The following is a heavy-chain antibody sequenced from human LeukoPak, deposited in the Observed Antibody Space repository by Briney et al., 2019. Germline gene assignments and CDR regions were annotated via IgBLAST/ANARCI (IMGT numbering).Heavy chain of an antibody. CDR3: ARESPIRGYFDY. J-gene: IGHJ4*02. Sequence: GGSLRLSCAASGFTFATYAMSWVRQAPGKGLEWVSAISSSGGFTPYADSVKGRFTISRDNSKNTLYLQMNSLRAEDTAVYYCARESPIRGYFDYWGQGTLVTVSS. CDR1: GFTFATYA. D-gene: IGHD3-10*01. CDR2: ISSSGGFT. V-gene: IGHV3-23*01.